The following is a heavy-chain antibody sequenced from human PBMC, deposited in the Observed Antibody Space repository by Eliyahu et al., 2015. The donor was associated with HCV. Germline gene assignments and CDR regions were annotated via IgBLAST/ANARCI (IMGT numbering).Heavy chain of an antibody. V-gene: IGHV4-34*02. CDR3: ARATCSTTNYYTFYFDS. J-gene: IGHJ4*02. CDR2: INQSGTT. D-gene: IGHD2-2*02. Sequence: QVQLQQWGAGLLKPSETLSLTCAVYGGSXSGYCWTWIRQPPGKGLEWIGEINQSGTTNYNPSLKSRVTLLVDTSKNQFSLKLNSVTAADTAVYYCARATCSTTNYYTFYFDSWGQGTLVPVSS. CDR1: GGSXSGYC.